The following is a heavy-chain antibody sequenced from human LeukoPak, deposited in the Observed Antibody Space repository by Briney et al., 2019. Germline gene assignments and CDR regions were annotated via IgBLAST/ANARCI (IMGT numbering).Heavy chain of an antibody. V-gene: IGHV3-23*01. CDR2: MSSSDDGR. Sequence: GGSLRLSCATSGFSFSSYAMSWVRQAPGKGLEWVSAMSSSDDGRYYAASVRGRFTISRDTSRSTLYLQMNSLRAEDAAVYYCAKDSYYDSSGSTIDYWGQGTLVTVSS. CDR1: GFSFSSYA. D-gene: IGHD3-22*01. J-gene: IGHJ4*02. CDR3: AKDSYYDSSGSTIDY.